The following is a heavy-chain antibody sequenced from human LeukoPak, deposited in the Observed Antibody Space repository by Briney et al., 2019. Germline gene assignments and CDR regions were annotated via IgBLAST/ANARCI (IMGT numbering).Heavy chain of an antibody. J-gene: IGHJ4*02. CDR1: GGSISSYY. V-gene: IGHV4-39*01. Sequence: ASETLSLTCTVSGGSISSYYWGWIRQPPGKGLEWIGSINYSGSTYYNPFLKSRVTISVDTSKNQFSLKLRSETAADTAVYYCARLGGSGSHFDYWGQGTLVTVSS. CDR3: ARLGGSGSHFDY. CDR2: INYSGST. D-gene: IGHD3-10*01.